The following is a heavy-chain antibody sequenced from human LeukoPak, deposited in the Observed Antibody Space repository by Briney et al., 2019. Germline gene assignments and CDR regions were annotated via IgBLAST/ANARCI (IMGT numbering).Heavy chain of an antibody. Sequence: GGSLRLSCAASGFTFSSYWMHWVRQAPGKGLVWVSRINSDGSSTSYADSVKGRFTISRDNAKNTLYLQMNSLRAEDTAVYYCARRAGAYSHPYDYWGQGTLVTVSS. D-gene: IGHD4/OR15-4a*01. CDR3: ARRAGAYSHPYDY. V-gene: IGHV3-74*01. CDR1: GFTFSSYW. J-gene: IGHJ4*02. CDR2: INSDGSST.